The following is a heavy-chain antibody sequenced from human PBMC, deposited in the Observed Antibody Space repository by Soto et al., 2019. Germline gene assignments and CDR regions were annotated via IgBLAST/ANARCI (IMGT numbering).Heavy chain of an antibody. J-gene: IGHJ4*02. CDR2: ISYDGSDK. Sequence: QVHLVESGGGVVQPGRSLRLSCAASGFTFSNYGMHWVRQPPGKGLEWVAVISYDGSDKYYVDSVKGRFTISRDDSKNMLYLQMISLRAEDTDVYYCVKDPAVADPPGWGQGTLVTVSS. CDR3: VKDPAVADPPG. CDR1: GFTFSNYG. D-gene: IGHD6-19*01. V-gene: IGHV3-30*18.